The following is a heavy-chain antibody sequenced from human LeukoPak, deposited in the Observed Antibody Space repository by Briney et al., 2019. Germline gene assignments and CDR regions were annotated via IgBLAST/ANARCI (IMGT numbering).Heavy chain of an antibody. J-gene: IGHJ5*02. V-gene: IGHV1-69-2*01. CDR3: ATDPGGVVVAATLSP. D-gene: IGHD2-15*01. CDR1: GYTFTDYY. CDR2: VDPEDGET. Sequence: GASVKISCKVSGYTFTDYYMHWVQQAPGKGLEWMGLVDPEDGETIYAEKFQGRVTITADTSTDTAYMELSSLRSEDTAEYYCATDPGGVVVAATLSPWGQGTLVTVSS.